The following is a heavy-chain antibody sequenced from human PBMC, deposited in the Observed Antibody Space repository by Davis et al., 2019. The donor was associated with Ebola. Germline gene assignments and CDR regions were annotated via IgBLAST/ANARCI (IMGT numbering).Heavy chain of an antibody. D-gene: IGHD2-15*01. CDR1: GGTFSSYA. CDR2: IIPIFGTA. CDR3: ARELPEYYYYYMDV. Sequence: SVKVSCKASGGTFSSYAISWVRQAPGQGLEWMGEIIPIFGTANYAQKLQGRVTMTTDTSTSTAYMELRSLRSDDTAVYYCARELPEYYYYYMDVWGKGTTVTVSS. J-gene: IGHJ6*03. V-gene: IGHV1-69*05.